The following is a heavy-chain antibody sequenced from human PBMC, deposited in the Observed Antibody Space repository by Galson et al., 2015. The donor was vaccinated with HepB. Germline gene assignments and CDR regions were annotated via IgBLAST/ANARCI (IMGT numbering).Heavy chain of an antibody. CDR3: ARGEGYYDSSGFDAFDI. V-gene: IGHV3-30-3*01. CDR1: GFTFSSYT. D-gene: IGHD3-22*01. CDR2: ISYDGSNK. J-gene: IGHJ3*02. Sequence: SLRLSCAASGFTFSSYTMHWVRQAPGKGLEWVAVISYDGSNKYYADSVKGRFTISRDNSKNTLYLQMNSLRAEDTAVYYCARGEGYYDSSGFDAFDIWGQGTMVTVSS.